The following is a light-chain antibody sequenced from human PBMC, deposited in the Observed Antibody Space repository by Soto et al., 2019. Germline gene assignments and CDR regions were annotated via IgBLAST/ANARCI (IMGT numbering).Light chain of an antibody. Sequence: QSALTQPRSVSRSPGQSVTISCTGTSSDVGRYDYVSWYQSHPDKAPRLVIYDVSKRPSGVPDRFSGSKSGNTASLTISGLQADHEADYYCCSYAGGNTWVFGGGTKLTVL. CDR3: CSYAGGNTWV. CDR2: DVS. V-gene: IGLV2-11*01. J-gene: IGLJ3*02. CDR1: SSDVGRYDY.